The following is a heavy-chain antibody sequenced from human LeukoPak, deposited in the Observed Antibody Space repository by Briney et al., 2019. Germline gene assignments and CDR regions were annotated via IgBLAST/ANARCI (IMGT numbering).Heavy chain of an antibody. V-gene: IGHV3-23*01. D-gene: IGHD2-15*01. Sequence: GGSLRLSCAASGFTFSSYAMSWVRQAPGKGLEWVSAISGSGGSTYYADSVKGRFTISRDNSKNTLYLQMTSLRAEDTAVYYCATPLVAAYRTSNDYWGQGNLGTVSS. CDR1: GFTFSSYA. CDR2: ISGSGGST. CDR3: ATPLVAAYRTSNDY. J-gene: IGHJ4*02.